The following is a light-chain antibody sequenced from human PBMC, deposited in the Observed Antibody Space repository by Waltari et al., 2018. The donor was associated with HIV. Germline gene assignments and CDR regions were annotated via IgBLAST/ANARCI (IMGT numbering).Light chain of an antibody. Sequence: NFILTQPHSVSESPGKTVTISCTRSSGSIASNHVQWYQQRPDSAPTTVIYEDNERPSGVPDRFSGSVDSSSNSASLTVSGLKTEDEADYYCQSFDDSKRWVFGGGTKLTVL. CDR1: SGSIASNH. CDR2: EDN. V-gene: IGLV6-57*03. CDR3: QSFDDSKRWV. J-gene: IGLJ3*02.